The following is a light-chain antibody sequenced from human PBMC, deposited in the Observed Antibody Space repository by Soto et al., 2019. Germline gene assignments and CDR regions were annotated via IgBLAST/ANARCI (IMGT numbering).Light chain of an antibody. CDR2: QVT. CDR3: MSYAGGNRFV. CDR1: INDVGGYNY. J-gene: IGLJ1*01. Sequence: QSVLTQPPSASRSHGQSVSISCAGTINDVGGYNYVSWYQQHPGKVPQLMIYQVTKRPSGVPDRFSASKSDTTASLTISGLQAEDEGDYYCMSYAGGNRFVFGTGTKVTVL. V-gene: IGLV2-8*02.